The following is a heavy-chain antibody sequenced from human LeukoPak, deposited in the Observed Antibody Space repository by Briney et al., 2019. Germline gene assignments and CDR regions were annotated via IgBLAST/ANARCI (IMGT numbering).Heavy chain of an antibody. Sequence: ASVKVSCKAAGYSFTTFHINWVRQATGQGLEWMGWMNPNSGNTGYAQKFQGRVTITRNTSISTAYMELSSLRSEDTAVYYCARGGGINWRKYYFDYWGQGTLVTVSS. CDR2: MNPNSGNT. CDR1: GYSFTTFH. CDR3: ARGGGINWRKYYFDY. V-gene: IGHV1-8*03. J-gene: IGHJ4*02. D-gene: IGHD1-1*01.